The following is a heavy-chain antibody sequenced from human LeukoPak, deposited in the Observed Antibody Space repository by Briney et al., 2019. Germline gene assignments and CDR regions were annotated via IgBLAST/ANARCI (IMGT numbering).Heavy chain of an antibody. Sequence: ASVKVSCKASGYTFTGYYMHWVRQAPGQGLEWMGWINPNSGGTNYAQKFQGRVTITADKSTSTAYMELSSLRSEDTAVYYCAAVGGDGYNWDYWGQGTLVTVSS. J-gene: IGHJ4*02. V-gene: IGHV1-2*02. CDR1: GYTFTGYY. CDR3: AAVGGDGYNWDY. CDR2: INPNSGGT. D-gene: IGHD5-24*01.